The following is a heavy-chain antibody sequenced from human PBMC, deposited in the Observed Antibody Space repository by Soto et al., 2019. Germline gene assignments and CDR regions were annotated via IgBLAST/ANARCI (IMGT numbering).Heavy chain of an antibody. CDR2: IYYSGST. CDR1: GGSISSGGYY. J-gene: IGHJ5*02. D-gene: IGHD2-2*01. CDR3: ARDNHPEYCSSTSCPWAPEGSWFDP. V-gene: IGHV4-31*03. Sequence: SETLSLTCTVSGGSISSGGYYWSWIRQHPGKGLEWIGYIYYSGSTYYNPSLKSRVTISVDTSKNQFSLKLSSVTAADTAVYYCARDNHPEYCSSTSCPWAPEGSWFDPWGQGTLVTVSS.